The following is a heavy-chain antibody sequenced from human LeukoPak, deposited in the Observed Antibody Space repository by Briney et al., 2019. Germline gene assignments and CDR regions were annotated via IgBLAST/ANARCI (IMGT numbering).Heavy chain of an antibody. CDR2: IYPGDSHT. Sequence: GESLKISCQGSGYSFTTYWIGWVRQMPGRGLELMGIIYPGDSHTRYSPPFQGQVSISADKSISTAYLQWSSLKASDTAMYYCARRVGSTTAFDYWGQGTLVTVSS. J-gene: IGHJ4*02. CDR1: GYSFTTYW. D-gene: IGHD2-2*01. CDR3: ARRVGSTTAFDY. V-gene: IGHV5-51*01.